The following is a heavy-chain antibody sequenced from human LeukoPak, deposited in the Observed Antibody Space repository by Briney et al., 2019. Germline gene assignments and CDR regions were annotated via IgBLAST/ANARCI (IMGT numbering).Heavy chain of an antibody. CDR2: IAYDGSRA. J-gene: IGHJ4*02. D-gene: IGHD1-14*01. CDR3: TRYNNDHFDY. Sequence: GGSLRLSCAGSGFTFCGYGMHWFRQTPGKGLEWVAVIAYDGSRAFYADSVKGRFTISRDNSKNTMSVQMDDLRAEDTAVYCTRYNNDHFDYWGQGTLVTVSS. V-gene: IGHV3-33*03. CDR1: GFTFCGYG.